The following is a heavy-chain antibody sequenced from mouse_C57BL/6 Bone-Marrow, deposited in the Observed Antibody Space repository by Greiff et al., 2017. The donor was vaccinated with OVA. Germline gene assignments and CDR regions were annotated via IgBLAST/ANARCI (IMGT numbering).Heavy chain of an antibody. CDR2: IDPENGDT. Sequence: VQLQQSGAELVRPGASVKLSCTASGFNIKDDYMHWVKQRPEQGLEWIGWIDPENGDTDYASKFQGKATITADTSSNTAYLQLSSVTSEDTAVYNCTTSGSSSYGFADWGQGTLVTVSA. V-gene: IGHV14-4*01. D-gene: IGHD1-1*01. CDR3: TTSGSSSYGFAD. CDR1: GFNIKDDY. J-gene: IGHJ3*01.